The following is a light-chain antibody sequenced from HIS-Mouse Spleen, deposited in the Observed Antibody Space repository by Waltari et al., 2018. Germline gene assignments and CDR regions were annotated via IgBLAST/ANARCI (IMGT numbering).Light chain of an antibody. V-gene: IGLV2-11*01. Sequence: QSALTQPRSVSGSPGQSVTIYCTGTSSDVGGYNYVPWYQQHPGKAPKLMIYDVSKRPSGVPDRFSGSKSGNTASLTISGLQAEDEADYYCCSYAGSYTLVFGGGTKLTVL. CDR2: DVS. CDR3: CSYAGSYTLV. CDR1: SSDVGGYNY. J-gene: IGLJ2*01.